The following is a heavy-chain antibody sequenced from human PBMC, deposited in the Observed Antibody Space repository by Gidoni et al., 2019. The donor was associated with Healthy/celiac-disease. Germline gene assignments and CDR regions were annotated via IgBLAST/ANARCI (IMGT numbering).Heavy chain of an antibody. CDR1: GYTFTSYY. CDR3: ARDPTMVRGVIISPYYYYGMDV. V-gene: IGHV1-46*01. CDR2: INPSGGST. Sequence: QVQLVQSGAEVKKPGASVKVSCKASGYTFTSYYMHWVRQAPGQGLEWMGIINPSGGSTSYAQKFQGRVTMTRDTSTSTVYMELSSLRSEDTAVYYCARDPTMVRGVIISPYYYYGMDVWGQGTTVTVSS. J-gene: IGHJ6*02. D-gene: IGHD3-10*01.